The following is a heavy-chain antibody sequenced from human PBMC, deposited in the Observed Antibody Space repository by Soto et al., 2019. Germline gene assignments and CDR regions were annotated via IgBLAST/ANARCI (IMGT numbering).Heavy chain of an antibody. V-gene: IGHV3-33*01. CDR2: IWFDGSNP. CDR1: GFPFSAFG. D-gene: IGHD6-19*01. Sequence: QVQLVESGGGVVQPGTSLRLSCAGSGFPFSAFGMHWVRQAPGKGLEWIAVIWFDGSNPSYADSVKGRFTISRDNSKNMPYLQMNCLRGEDTAVYFCARDYQAEEWVVSWGQGTLVTVSS. J-gene: IGHJ4*02. CDR3: ARDYQAEEWVVS.